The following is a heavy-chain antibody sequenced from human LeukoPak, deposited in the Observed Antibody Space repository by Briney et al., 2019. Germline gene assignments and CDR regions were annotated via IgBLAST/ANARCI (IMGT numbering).Heavy chain of an antibody. CDR1: GDTFNDYT. CDR2: MNPNSGNT. D-gene: IGHD1-26*01. Sequence: ASVKVSCKASGDTFNDYTFSWVRQATGQGLEWMGWMNPNSGNTGYAQKFQGRVTITRNTSISTAYMELSSLRSEDTAVYYCARGRWELLLSYYYYMDVWGKGTTVTVSS. V-gene: IGHV1-8*03. J-gene: IGHJ6*03. CDR3: ARGRWELLLSYYYYMDV.